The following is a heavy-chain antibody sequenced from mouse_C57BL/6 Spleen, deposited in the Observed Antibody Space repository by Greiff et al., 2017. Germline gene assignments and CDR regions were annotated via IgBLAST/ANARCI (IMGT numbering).Heavy chain of an antibody. V-gene: IGHV1-64*01. CDR1: GYTFTSYW. CDR3: ARLHGYFDY. J-gene: IGHJ2*01. CDR2: IHPNSGST. Sequence: QVQLKQPGAELVKPGASVKLSCKASGYTFTSYWMHWVKQRPGQGLEWIGMIHPNSGSTNYNEKFKSKATLTVDKSSSAAYMQLSSLTSEDSAVYYCARLHGYFDYWGQGTTLTVSS.